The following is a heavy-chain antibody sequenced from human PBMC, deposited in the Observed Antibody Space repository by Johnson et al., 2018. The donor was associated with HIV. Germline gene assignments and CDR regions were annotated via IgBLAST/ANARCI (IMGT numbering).Heavy chain of an antibody. CDR3: AKVLYYFDSSVDAFDI. J-gene: IGHJ3*02. CDR1: GFTFSSYG. D-gene: IGHD3-22*01. Sequence: QVQLVESGGGVVQPGGSLRLSCAASGFTFSSYGMHWVRQAPGKGLEWVAFIRYDEADKYYAASVKGRFTISRDNSKNTVYLQMSGLRVEDTAVYYCAKVLYYFDSSVDAFDIWGQGTVVTVSS. CDR2: IRYDEADK. V-gene: IGHV3-30*02.